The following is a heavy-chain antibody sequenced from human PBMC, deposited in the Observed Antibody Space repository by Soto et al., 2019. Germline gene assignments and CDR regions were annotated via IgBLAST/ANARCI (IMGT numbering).Heavy chain of an antibody. V-gene: IGHV1-24*01. CDR2: FDPEDGET. CDR1: GYTLTVLS. Sequence: ASVKVSCKVSGYTLTVLSMHLVRQAPGKGLEWMGGFDPEDGETIYAQKFQGRVTMTEDTSTDTAYMELSSLRSEDTAVYYCKLDHYSFDYWGQGTLVTVSS. J-gene: IGHJ4*02. D-gene: IGHD2-21*01. CDR3: KLDHYSFDY.